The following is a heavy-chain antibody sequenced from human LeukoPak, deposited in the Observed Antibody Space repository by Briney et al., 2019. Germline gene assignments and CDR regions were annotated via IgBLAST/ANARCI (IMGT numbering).Heavy chain of an antibody. CDR1: GGTFSSYA. J-gene: IGHJ4*02. V-gene: IGHV1-69*06. D-gene: IGHD3-9*01. Sequence: SVKVSCKASGGTFSSYAISWVRQAPGQGLEWMGGIIPIFGTANYAQKFQGRVTITADKSTSTAYMELSSLRSEDTAVYYCAREGAPYYDILTGYPWVYYFDYWGQGTLVTVSS. CDR3: AREGAPYYDILTGYPWVYYFDY. CDR2: IIPIFGTA.